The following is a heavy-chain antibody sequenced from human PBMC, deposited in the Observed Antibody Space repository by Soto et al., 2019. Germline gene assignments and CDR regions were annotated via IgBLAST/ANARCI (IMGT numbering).Heavy chain of an antibody. Sequence: EVQLVESGGGLVKPGESLRVSCAVSGFIVDKAWMGWVRQAPGKGLEWVGRMKGIPDGGKTEFGAPVKGRFTISRDSSENKVYLQMNSLKTEDTAGYYCTALRWNFWSTDWGQGTLVTVSS. D-gene: IGHD3-3*01. CDR1: GFIVDKAW. CDR3: TALRWNFWSTD. CDR2: MKGIPDGGKT. V-gene: IGHV3-15*01. J-gene: IGHJ4*02.